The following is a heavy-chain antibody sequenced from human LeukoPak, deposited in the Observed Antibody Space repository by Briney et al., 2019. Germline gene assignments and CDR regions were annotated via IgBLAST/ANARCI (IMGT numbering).Heavy chain of an antibody. Sequence: GGSLRLSCAASGLNLSINYMNWVRQAPGKGLEWVSVIYRGGSTYYADSLKGRFTVSRDLSKNTLSLQMNSLRAEDTAVYYCAREKGRGVISPYFDYWGQGTLVTVSS. CDR2: IYRGGST. CDR3: AREKGRGVISPYFDY. J-gene: IGHJ4*02. CDR1: GLNLSINY. V-gene: IGHV3-66*01. D-gene: IGHD3-10*01.